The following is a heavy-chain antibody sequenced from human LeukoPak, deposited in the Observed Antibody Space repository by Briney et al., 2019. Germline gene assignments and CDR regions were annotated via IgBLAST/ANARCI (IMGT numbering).Heavy chain of an antibody. V-gene: IGHV1-3*01. Sequence: ASVKVSCKASGYTFTSYAMHWVRQAPRQRLEWMGWINAGNGNTKYSQKFQGRVTITRDTSASTAYMELSSLRSEDTAVYYCARVGTTGTFGYWGQGTLVTVSS. CDR2: INAGNGNT. D-gene: IGHD1-1*01. CDR1: GYTFTSYA. J-gene: IGHJ4*02. CDR3: ARVGTTGTFGY.